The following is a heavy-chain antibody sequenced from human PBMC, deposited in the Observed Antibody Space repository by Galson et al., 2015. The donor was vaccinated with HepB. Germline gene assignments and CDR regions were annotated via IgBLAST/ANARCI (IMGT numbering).Heavy chain of an antibody. D-gene: IGHD5-12*01. CDR1: GDSVSSNSAA. CDR2: TYYRSKWYN. CDR3: AGSTYSEWLELYDAFDI. V-gene: IGHV6-1*01. Sequence: AISGDSVSSNSAAWNWIRQSPSRGLEWLGRTYYRSKWYNDYALSVKSRITINPDTSKNHFSLQLNSVTPEDTAVYYCAGSTYSEWLELYDAFDIWGQGTVVTVSS. J-gene: IGHJ3*02.